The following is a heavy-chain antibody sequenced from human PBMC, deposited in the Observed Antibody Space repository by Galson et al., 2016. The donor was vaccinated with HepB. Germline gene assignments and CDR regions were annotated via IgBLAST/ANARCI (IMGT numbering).Heavy chain of an antibody. CDR3: ARDPADPGSRNWYDP. Sequence: SETLSLTCAVSGAFISSGNWWSWVRQPPGKGLEWIGETHYSGTPNYNPSLKSRVTISVDESKNQLSLKLSSVTAADTAVYYCARDPADPGSRNWYDPWGQGTLVTVSS. J-gene: IGHJ5*02. V-gene: IGHV4-4*02. D-gene: IGHD3-10*01. CDR1: GAFISSGNW. CDR2: THYSGTP.